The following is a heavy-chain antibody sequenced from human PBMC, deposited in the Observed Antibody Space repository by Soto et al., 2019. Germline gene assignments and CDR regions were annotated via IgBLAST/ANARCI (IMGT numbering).Heavy chain of an antibody. V-gene: IGHV4-39*01. Sequence: PSETLSLTCTVSGGSISSSSYYWGWIRQPPGKGLEWIGSIYYSGSTYYNPSLKSRVTISVDTSKNQFSRKLSSVTAADTAVYSCARQEAKLVANYRNWLAPWRQGTLVT. CDR3: ARQEAKLVANYRNWLAP. CDR2: IYYSGST. D-gene: IGHD6-13*01. CDR1: GGSISSSSYY. J-gene: IGHJ5*02.